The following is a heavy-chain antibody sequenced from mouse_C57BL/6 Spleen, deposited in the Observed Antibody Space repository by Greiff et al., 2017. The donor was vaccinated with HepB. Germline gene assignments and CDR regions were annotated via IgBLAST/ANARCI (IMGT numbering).Heavy chain of an antibody. V-gene: IGHV1-75*01. D-gene: IGHD2-4*01. CDR2: IFPGSGST. CDR1: GYTFTDYY. CDR3: ARLGDYDDGAMDY. J-gene: IGHJ4*01. Sequence: VKLQESGPELVKPGASVKISCKASGYTFTDYYINWVKQRPGQGLEWIGWIFPGSGSTYYNEKFKGKATLTVDKSSSTAYMLLSSLTSEDSAVYFCARLGDYDDGAMDYWGQGTSVTVSS.